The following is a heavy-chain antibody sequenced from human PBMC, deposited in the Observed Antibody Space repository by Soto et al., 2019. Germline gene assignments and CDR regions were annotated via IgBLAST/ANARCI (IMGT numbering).Heavy chain of an antibody. J-gene: IGHJ4*02. CDR1: GFTFSSYW. Sequence: EVQLVESGGGLVQPGESLTLSCAASGFTFSSYWMHWVRQAPGKGLVWVSRIKSDGSGTYYADSVKGRLTISRDNAKNTLYLQMNSLRGEDTAVSFCARGDGDSSDGNGYLGRHWGQGTLVTVSS. CDR2: IKSDGSGT. D-gene: IGHD5-18*01. V-gene: IGHV3-74*01. CDR3: ARGDGDSSDGNGYLGRH.